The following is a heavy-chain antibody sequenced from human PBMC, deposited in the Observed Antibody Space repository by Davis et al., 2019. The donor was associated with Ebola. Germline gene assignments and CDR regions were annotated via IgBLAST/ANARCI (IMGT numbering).Heavy chain of an antibody. CDR1: GFTFNNYA. Sequence: GESLKISCAASGFTFNNYAINWVRQAPGKGLEWVSTVSGSGGSTYYADSVKGRFAISRDNSKNTVYLQMNSLRGEDTAIYYCARDPRSISSRGVFDYWGQGTLVTVSS. V-gene: IGHV3-23*01. CDR3: ARDPRSISSRGVFDY. CDR2: VSGSGGST. D-gene: IGHD6-6*01. J-gene: IGHJ4*02.